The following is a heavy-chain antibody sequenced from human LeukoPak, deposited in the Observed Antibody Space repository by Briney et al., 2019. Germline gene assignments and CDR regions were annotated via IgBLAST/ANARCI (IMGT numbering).Heavy chain of an antibody. Sequence: ASVKVSCKVSGYTVTELSMHWVRQDPGQGLEWMEWINPNSGGTNYAQRFQGRVTMTRDTSISTAYMELSRLRSDDTAVYYCASSKGYYYMDVWGKGTTVTVSS. J-gene: IGHJ6*03. V-gene: IGHV1-2*02. CDR1: GYTVTELS. CDR2: INPNSGGT. CDR3: ASSKGYYYMDV.